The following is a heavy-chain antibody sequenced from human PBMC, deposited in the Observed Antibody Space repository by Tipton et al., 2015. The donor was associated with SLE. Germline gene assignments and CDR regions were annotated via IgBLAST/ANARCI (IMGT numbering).Heavy chain of an antibody. V-gene: IGHV4-59*12. Sequence: TLSLTCAVYGGSFSSYYWSWIRQPPGKGLEWIGYIYYSGSTNYNPSLKSRVTISVDTSKNQFSLKLSSVTAADTAVYYCARSDSSGYLLHYYYYYMDVWGKGTTVTVSS. CDR2: IYYSGST. D-gene: IGHD3-22*01. CDR1: GGSFSSYY. CDR3: ARSDSSGYLLHYYYYYMDV. J-gene: IGHJ6*03.